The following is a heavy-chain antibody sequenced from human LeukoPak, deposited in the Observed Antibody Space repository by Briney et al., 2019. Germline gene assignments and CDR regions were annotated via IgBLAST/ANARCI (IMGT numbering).Heavy chain of an antibody. CDR2: ISGSGGST. CDR3: AKAILSPLDY. J-gene: IGHJ4*02. V-gene: IGHV3-23*01. Sequence: GGSLRLSCAASGFTFSGYGMSWVRQAPGKGLEWVSAISGSGGSTYYPSPVKGRFTITRDNSKNTMYLQMNSLRAEDRAVYYCAKAILSPLDYWGQGTLVTVSS. D-gene: IGHD2-2*02. CDR1: GFTFSGYG.